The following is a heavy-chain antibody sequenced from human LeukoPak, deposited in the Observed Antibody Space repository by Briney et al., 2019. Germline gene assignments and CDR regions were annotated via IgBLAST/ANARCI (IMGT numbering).Heavy chain of an antibody. J-gene: IGHJ5*02. CDR1: VRSISISSYY. CDR2: ISCSGCT. CDR3: ARHGPVAPTTYNWFER. D-gene: IGHD2-15*01. Sequence: PSETLSLTCTVSVRSISISSYYGEWIRQPPGKGLDWIWWISCSGCTYYNPSVKSRVTISVETSKHQLSLKLSCLTAADTAVYYCARHGPVAPTTYNWFERWGQGSLVAVPS. V-gene: IGHV4-39*01.